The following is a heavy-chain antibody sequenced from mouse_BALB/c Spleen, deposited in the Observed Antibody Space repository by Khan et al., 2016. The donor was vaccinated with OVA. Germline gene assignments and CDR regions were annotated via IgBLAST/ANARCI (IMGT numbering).Heavy chain of an antibody. D-gene: IGHD2-14*01. CDR3: ARGYDFFAS. J-gene: IGHJ3*01. CDR2: VNPNTDNI. V-gene: IGHV1-26*01. Sequence: VRLQQSGPDLVKPGASVKISCKASGYSFTLYYMSWVKQSHGKSLERIGRVNPNTDNINYNQEFKGKAILTVDKSSNTAYMELRSLTSEDSAVYFCARGYDFFASWGQGTLVTVSA. CDR1: GYSFTLYY.